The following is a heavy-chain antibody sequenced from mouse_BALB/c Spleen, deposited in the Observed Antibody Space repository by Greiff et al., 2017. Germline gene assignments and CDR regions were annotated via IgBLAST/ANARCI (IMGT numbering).Heavy chain of an antibody. D-gene: IGHD1-1*01. CDR3: AREGYGSSPMDY. CDR2: ISNGGGST. CDR1: GFTFSSYT. J-gene: IGHJ4*01. V-gene: IGHV5-12-2*01. Sequence: DVMLVESGGGLVQPGGSLKLSCAASGFTFSSYTMSWVRQTPEKRLEWVAYISNGGGSTYYPDTVKGRFTISRDNAKNTLYLQMSSLKSEDTAMYYCAREGYGSSPMDYWGQGTSVTVSS.